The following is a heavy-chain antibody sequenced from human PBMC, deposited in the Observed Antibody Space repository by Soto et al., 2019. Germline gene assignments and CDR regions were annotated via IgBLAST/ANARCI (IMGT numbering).Heavy chain of an antibody. D-gene: IGHD6-6*01. CDR1: GFTFSSYS. CDR2: ISSSSSTI. J-gene: IGHJ4*02. Sequence: EVQLVESGGGLVQPGGSLRLSCAASGFTFSSYSMNWVRQAPGKALEWVSYISSSSSTIYYADSVKGRFTISRDKAKNTLYLQMNSLRAEDTAVYYCARGGIAARREFDYWGQGTLVTVSS. V-gene: IGHV3-48*01. CDR3: ARGGIAARREFDY.